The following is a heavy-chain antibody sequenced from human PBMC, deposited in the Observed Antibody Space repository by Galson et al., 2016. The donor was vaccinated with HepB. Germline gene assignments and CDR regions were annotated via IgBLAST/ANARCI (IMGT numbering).Heavy chain of an antibody. CDR3: AKDVDTAMVPDAFDI. CDR1: GFTFSNYA. Sequence: SLRLSCAASGFTFSNYAMSWVRQAPGKGLEWVSGISGRGGRTYYEDSVKGRLTLSRDNSKDTLYLQMNSLRAEDTAVYYCAKDVDTAMVPDAFDIWGKGTMVTVSS. V-gene: IGHV3-23*01. J-gene: IGHJ3*02. D-gene: IGHD5-18*01. CDR2: ISGRGGRT.